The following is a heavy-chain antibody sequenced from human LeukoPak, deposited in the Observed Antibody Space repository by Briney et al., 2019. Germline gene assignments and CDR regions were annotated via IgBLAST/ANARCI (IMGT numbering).Heavy chain of an antibody. Sequence: GGSLRLSCAASGFTFSSYAMSWVRQAPGKGLEWVSAISGSGGSTYYADSVKGRFTISRDNSKNTLYLQMNSLRAEDTAVYYCATDCSSTSGFDYWGQGTLVTVSS. V-gene: IGHV3-23*01. J-gene: IGHJ4*02. CDR1: GFTFSSYA. CDR2: ISGSGGST. D-gene: IGHD2-2*01. CDR3: ATDCSSTSGFDY.